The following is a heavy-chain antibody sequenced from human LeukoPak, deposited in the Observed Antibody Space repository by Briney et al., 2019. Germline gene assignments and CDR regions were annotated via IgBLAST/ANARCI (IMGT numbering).Heavy chain of an antibody. CDR1: GFTFSSYG. Sequence: PGGSLRLSCAASGFTFSSYGMNWVRQAPGKGLEWVSSISSSSSYIYYADSVKGRFTISRDNAKNSLYLQMNSLRAEDTAVYYCARENITGTVEYMDVWGKGTTVTVSS. D-gene: IGHD1-20*01. V-gene: IGHV3-21*01. CDR3: ARENITGTVEYMDV. J-gene: IGHJ6*03. CDR2: ISSSSSYI.